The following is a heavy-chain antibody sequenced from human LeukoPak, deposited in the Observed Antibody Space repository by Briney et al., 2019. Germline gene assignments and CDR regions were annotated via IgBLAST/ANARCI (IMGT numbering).Heavy chain of an antibody. Sequence: GGSLRLSCAASGFTFSSYWMSWVRQAPGKGLEWVANIKQDGSEKYYVDSVKGRFTISRDNAKNSPYLQMNSLRAEDTAVYYCARVGYDSSGYFLNWFDPWSQGTLVTVSS. CDR2: IKQDGSEK. CDR1: GFTFSSYW. V-gene: IGHV3-7*01. J-gene: IGHJ5*02. D-gene: IGHD3-22*01. CDR3: ARVGYDSSGYFLNWFDP.